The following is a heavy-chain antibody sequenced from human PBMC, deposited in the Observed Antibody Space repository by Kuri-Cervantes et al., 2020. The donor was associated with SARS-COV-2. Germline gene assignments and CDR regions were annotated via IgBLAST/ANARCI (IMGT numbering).Heavy chain of an antibody. CDR2: IRNKAYGGTT. CDR3: TARGYYDFWSGYYTPY. Sequence: GESLKISCRPSGFTFGEYAMSWVRQAPGKGLEWVGFIRNKAYGGTTQYAASVKGRFTISRDDSKSIAYLQMNSLKTEDTAVYYCTARGYYDFWSGYYTPYWGQGTLVTVSS. D-gene: IGHD3-3*01. J-gene: IGHJ4*02. CDR1: GFTFGEYA. V-gene: IGHV3-49*04.